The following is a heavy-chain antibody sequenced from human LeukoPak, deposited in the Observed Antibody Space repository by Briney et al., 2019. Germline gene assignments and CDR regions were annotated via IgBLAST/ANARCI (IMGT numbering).Heavy chain of an antibody. V-gene: IGHV1-8*03. CDR2: INPDTGDK. D-gene: IGHD2-21*02. J-gene: IGHJ4*02. CDR1: GYTFTNYH. CDR3: ARTTSMTASGYDY. Sequence: ASVRVSCKASGYTFTNYHINWVRQASGQGLEWMTWINPDTGDKGYARKFQDRVTITTDTSISTAYMELSSLSSEDTAVYFCARTTSMTASGYDYWGQGTLVTVSS.